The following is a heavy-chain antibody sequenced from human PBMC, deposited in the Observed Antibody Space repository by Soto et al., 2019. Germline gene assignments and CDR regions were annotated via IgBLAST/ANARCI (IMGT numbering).Heavy chain of an antibody. J-gene: IGHJ6*02. Sequence: GASVKVSCKASGGTFSSYAISWVRQAPGQGLEWMGGIIPIFGTANYAQKFQGRVTITADESTSTAYMELSSLRSEDTAVYYCARAKVAVARLFYYYGMDVWGQGTTVTVSS. CDR1: GGTFSSYA. V-gene: IGHV1-69*13. CDR2: IIPIFGTA. D-gene: IGHD6-19*01. CDR3: ARAKVAVARLFYYYGMDV.